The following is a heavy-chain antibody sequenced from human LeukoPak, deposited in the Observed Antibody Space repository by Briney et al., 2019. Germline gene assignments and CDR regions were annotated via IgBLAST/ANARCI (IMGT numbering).Heavy chain of an antibody. CDR1: GGSISSGGYS. Sequence: SQTLSLTCAVSGGSISSGGYSWSWIRQPPGKGLEWIGYIYHSGSTYYNPSLKSRVTISVDRSKNQFSLKLSSVTAADTAVYYCARGPYGANGGFDYWGQGTLVTVSS. D-gene: IGHD4-17*01. CDR2: IYHSGST. J-gene: IGHJ4*02. CDR3: ARGPYGANGGFDY. V-gene: IGHV4-30-2*01.